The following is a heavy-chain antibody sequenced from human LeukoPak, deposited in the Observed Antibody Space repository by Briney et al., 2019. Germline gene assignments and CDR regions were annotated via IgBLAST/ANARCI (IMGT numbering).Heavy chain of an antibody. CDR3: ARVPSDVYCSGGSCYEFYYFDY. J-gene: IGHJ4*02. Sequence: GASVKVSCKASGGTFSSYAISWVRQAPGQGLEWMGGIIPIFGTANYAQKFQGRVTITADESTSTAYMELSSLRSEDTAVYYCARVPSDVYCSGGSCYEFYYFDYWGQGTLVTVSS. V-gene: IGHV1-69*13. D-gene: IGHD2-15*01. CDR1: GGTFSSYA. CDR2: IIPIFGTA.